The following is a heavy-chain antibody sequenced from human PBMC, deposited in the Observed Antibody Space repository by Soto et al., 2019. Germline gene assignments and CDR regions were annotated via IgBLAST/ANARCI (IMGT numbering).Heavy chain of an antibody. CDR3: VRDRSVSYLEGFDY. D-gene: IGHD1-26*01. CDR2: IKQDGSEK. CDR1: GFTFSSFW. J-gene: IGHJ4*02. V-gene: IGHV3-7*01. Sequence: PGGSLRLSCAASGFTFSSFWMTWVRQAPGKGLEWVANIKQDGSEKYYVDSVKGRFTISRDNARNSLFLEMNGLRAEDTAVYSCVRDRSVSYLEGFDYWGQGTLVTVSS.